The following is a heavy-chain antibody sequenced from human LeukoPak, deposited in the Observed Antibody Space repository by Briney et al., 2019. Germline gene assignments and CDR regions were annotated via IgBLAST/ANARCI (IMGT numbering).Heavy chain of an antibody. V-gene: IGHV1-2*02. CDR1: GYTFTDYY. D-gene: IGHD6-25*01. J-gene: IGHJ4*02. Sequence: ASVKVSCKASGYTFTDYYMHWVRQAPGQGLEWMGWIDPDSGGTNYAQKLQGRVTMTRDTSINTAFMELSRLTSDDTAVYYCARGSVYFDYWGQGTLVTVSS. CDR2: IDPDSGGT. CDR3: ARGSVYFDY.